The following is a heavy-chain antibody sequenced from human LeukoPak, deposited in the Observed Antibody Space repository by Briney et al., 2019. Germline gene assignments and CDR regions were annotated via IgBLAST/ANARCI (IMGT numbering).Heavy chain of an antibody. Sequence: PGGSLRLSCPASGFTFSSYAMSWVRQAPGKGLEWVSYISSSGSTIYYADSVKGRFTISRVNAKNSLYLQMNSLRAEDTAVYYCARDPLWFGELYYGMDVWGQGTTVTVSS. CDR3: ARDPLWFGELYYGMDV. D-gene: IGHD3-10*01. CDR1: GFTFSSYA. CDR2: ISSSGSTI. J-gene: IGHJ6*02. V-gene: IGHV3-48*03.